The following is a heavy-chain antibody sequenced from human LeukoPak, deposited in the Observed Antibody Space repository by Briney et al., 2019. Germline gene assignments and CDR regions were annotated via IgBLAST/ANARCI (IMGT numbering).Heavy chain of an antibody. CDR1: GGSFSGYY. CDR3: ARAVTSITMVRGVHFDY. D-gene: IGHD3-10*01. Sequence: SETLSLTCAVYGGSFSGYYWSWIRQPPGKGLEWIGEINHSGSTNYNPSLKSRVTISADTSKNQFSLKLSSVTAADTAVYYCARAVTSITMVRGVHFDYWGQGTLVTVSS. J-gene: IGHJ4*02. V-gene: IGHV4-34*01. CDR2: INHSGST.